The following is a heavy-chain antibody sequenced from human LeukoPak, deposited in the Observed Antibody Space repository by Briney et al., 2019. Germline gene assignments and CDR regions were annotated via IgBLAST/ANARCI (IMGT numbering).Heavy chain of an antibody. CDR1: GGSFSGYY. CDR3: ARARSIAAIPFDY. J-gene: IGHJ4*02. D-gene: IGHD6-6*01. Sequence: PSETLSLTCAVYGGSFSGYYWSWIRQPPGEGLEWIGEINHSGSTNYNPSLKSRVTISVDTSKNQSSLKLSSVTAADTAVYYCARARSIAAIPFDYWGQGTLVTVSS. CDR2: INHSGST. V-gene: IGHV4-34*01.